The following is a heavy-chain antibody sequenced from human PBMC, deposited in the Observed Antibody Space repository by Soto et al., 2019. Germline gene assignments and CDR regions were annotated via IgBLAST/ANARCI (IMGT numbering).Heavy chain of an antibody. Sequence: GGSLSLSCSVSGFPFRTFEMNWVSPVPGKGLEWISYISSSGSKTFYADSVKGRFIVSRDNTNDALYLEMNSLRAEDTAVYYCARESEDLTSHFEYWGQGTLVTVSA. CDR2: ISSSGSKT. J-gene: IGHJ4*02. CDR3: ARESEDLTSHFEY. V-gene: IGHV3-48*03. CDR1: GFPFRTFE.